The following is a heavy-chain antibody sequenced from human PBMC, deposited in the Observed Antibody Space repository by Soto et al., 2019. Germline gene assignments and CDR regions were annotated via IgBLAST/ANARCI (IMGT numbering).Heavy chain of an antibody. V-gene: IGHV4-39*01. CDR3: ARHVRGAVTMNWFDP. CDR1: GGSIISSNFY. CDR2: VEYGGST. J-gene: IGHJ5*01. D-gene: IGHD3-10*02. Sequence: XETLSLTCTVAGGSIISSNFYWGWIRQPPGKGLEWIGSVEYGGSTYDNPSLKSRVTLSADTSKNQFSLKLTSVTAADTAIYYCARHVRGAVTMNWFDPWGQGNLVTVSS.